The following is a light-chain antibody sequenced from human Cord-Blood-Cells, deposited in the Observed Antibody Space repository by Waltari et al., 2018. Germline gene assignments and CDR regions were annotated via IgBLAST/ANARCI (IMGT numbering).Light chain of an antibody. CDR1: SSNIGAGYD. J-gene: IGLJ2*01. CDR3: QSYDSSVV. Sequence: QSVLTQPPSASGAPGQRVTISCTGSSSNIGAGYDVHWYQQLPGTAPKLLVYGNSNRHSGGPDRFSGSKSGTSASLAITGLQAEDEADYYCQSYDSSVVFGGGTKLTVL. CDR2: GNS. V-gene: IGLV1-40*01.